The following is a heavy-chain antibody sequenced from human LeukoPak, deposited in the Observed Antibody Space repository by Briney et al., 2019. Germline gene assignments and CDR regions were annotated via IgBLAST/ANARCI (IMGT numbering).Heavy chain of an antibody. Sequence: GGSLRLSCAASGFTFSSYGMHWVRQAPGKGLEWVAVIWYDGSNKYYADSVKGRFTISRDNSKNTLYLQMNSLRAEDTAVYYCARAIGGVIVTRYYYYGMDVWGQGTTVTVSS. D-gene: IGHD3-16*02. J-gene: IGHJ6*02. V-gene: IGHV3-33*01. CDR1: GFTFSSYG. CDR3: ARAIGGVIVTRYYYYGMDV. CDR2: IWYDGSNK.